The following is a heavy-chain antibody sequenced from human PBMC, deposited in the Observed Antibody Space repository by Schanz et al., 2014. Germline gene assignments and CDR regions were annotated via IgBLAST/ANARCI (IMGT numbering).Heavy chain of an antibody. CDR1: GFTFSSYA. V-gene: IGHV3-23*04. Sequence: EVQLVDSGGGLVQPGGSLRLSCAASGFTFSSYAMSWVRQAPGKGLEWVSLISDSGDTAYYADSVKGRFTISSDSSKNTLYLQMSSLRADDTAVYYCAKAADWPVTRFDPWGQGTLVTVSS. CDR2: ISDSGDTA. D-gene: IGHD3-9*01. J-gene: IGHJ5*02. CDR3: AKAADWPVTRFDP.